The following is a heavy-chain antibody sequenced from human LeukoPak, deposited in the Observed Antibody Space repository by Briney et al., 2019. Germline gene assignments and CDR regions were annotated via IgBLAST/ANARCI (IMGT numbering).Heavy chain of an antibody. J-gene: IGHJ5*02. D-gene: IGHD1-14*01. CDR1: GFTFSRYW. CDR2: IKQDGSEK. CDR3: ARLGYNNNLPAT. Sequence: GGSLRLSCAASGFTFSRYWMSWVRQAPGKGLEWVANIKQDGSEKDYVDSVKGRFTISRDNGKKSLYLQMNSLRAEDTAVYYCARLGYNNNLPATWGQGTLVTVSS. V-gene: IGHV3-7*01.